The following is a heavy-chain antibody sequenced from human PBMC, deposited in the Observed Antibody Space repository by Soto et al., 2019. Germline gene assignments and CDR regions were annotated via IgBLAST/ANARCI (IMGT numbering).Heavy chain of an antibody. CDR1: GFTFRAHA. D-gene: IGHD1-26*01. CDR3: VAEVGPRTFDN. Sequence: QVQLVESGGGVVQPGRSLRLSCAASGFTFRAHAMHWVRQAPGKGLEWVALIAYDASYQIYPETVRGRFTISRDDSRSTLFLQMNSLRDEDTAVYYCVAEVGPRTFDNWGQGTLVTVSS. J-gene: IGHJ4*02. CDR2: IAYDASYQ. V-gene: IGHV3-30-3*01.